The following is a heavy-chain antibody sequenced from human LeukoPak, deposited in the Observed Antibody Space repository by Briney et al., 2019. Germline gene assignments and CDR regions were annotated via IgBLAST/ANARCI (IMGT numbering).Heavy chain of an antibody. CDR2: IISIFGTA. D-gene: IGHD2-2*01. V-gene: IGHV1-69*05. J-gene: IGHJ4*02. CDR3: ARSGYCSGTSCYSEGSDY. CDR1: GGTFSSYA. Sequence: ASVKVSCKASGGTFSSYAISWVRQAPGQGLEWMGGIISIFGTANYAQKFQGRVTITTDESTSTAYMELRSLTSDDTAVYYCARSGYCSGTSCYSEGSDYWGQGTLVTVSS.